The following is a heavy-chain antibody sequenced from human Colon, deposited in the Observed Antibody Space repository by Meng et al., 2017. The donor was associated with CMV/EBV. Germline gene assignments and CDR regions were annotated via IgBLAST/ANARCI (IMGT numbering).Heavy chain of an antibody. CDR3: ARGGGYFSAGSYPAYFDH. CDR2: ISGSNGNT. CDR1: GYTFNTYG. V-gene: IGHV1-18*01. D-gene: IGHD3-10*01. J-gene: IGHJ4*02. Sequence: ASVKVSCKTSGYTFNTYGVTWVRQAPGQGLEWMGWISGSNGNTNYAQKLQGRVTLTTDTITSTAYMELGGLTRDDTAVYYCARGGGYFSAGSYPAYFDHWGQGTLVTVSS.